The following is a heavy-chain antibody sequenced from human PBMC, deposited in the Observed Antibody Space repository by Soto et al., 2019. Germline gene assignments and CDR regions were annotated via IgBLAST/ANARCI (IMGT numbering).Heavy chain of an antibody. CDR2: TLPLIGII. V-gene: IGHV1-69*02. Sequence: SVKVSCKASGGTFSTYTRTSVLQARGEGLELMCRTLPLIGIINYAPKFPGRVTISEDKFTGTACMELTGQRSDDTAVYYCVGAPDSHSNDSHASSYSWGKGTVVSVCS. J-gene: IGHJ4*02. D-gene: IGHD3-16*01. CDR1: GGTFSTYT. CDR3: VGAPDSHSNDSHASSYS.